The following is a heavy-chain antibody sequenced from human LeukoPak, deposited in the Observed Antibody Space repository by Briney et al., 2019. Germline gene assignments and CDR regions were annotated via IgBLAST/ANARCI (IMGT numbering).Heavy chain of an antibody. J-gene: IGHJ4*02. V-gene: IGHV3-48*03. D-gene: IGHD6-13*01. Sequence: GGSLRLSCAASGFTFSSYEMNWVRQAPGEGLEWVSYISSSGSTIYYADSVKGRFTISRDNAKNSLYLQMNSLRAEDTAVYYCARLSLYGSSWQKDYWGQGTLVTVSS. CDR2: ISSSGSTI. CDR1: GFTFSSYE. CDR3: ARLSLYGSSWQKDY.